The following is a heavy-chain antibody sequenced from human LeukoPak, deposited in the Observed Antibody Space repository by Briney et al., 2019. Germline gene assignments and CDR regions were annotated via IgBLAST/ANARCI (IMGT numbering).Heavy chain of an antibody. CDR2: ISAYNGNT. Sequence: GASVKVSCKASGYTFTSYGISWVRQAPGQGLEWMGWISAYNGNTNYAQKLQGRVTMTTDTSTSTAYMELRSLRSDDTAVYYCARERQYYDILTGYSVGAFDIWGQGTMVTVSS. J-gene: IGHJ3*02. CDR1: GYTFTSYG. V-gene: IGHV1-18*04. CDR3: ARERQYYDILTGYSVGAFDI. D-gene: IGHD3-9*01.